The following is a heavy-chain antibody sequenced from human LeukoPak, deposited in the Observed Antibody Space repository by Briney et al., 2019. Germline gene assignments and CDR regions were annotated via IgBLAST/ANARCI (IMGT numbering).Heavy chain of an antibody. CDR2: IKSKSDGGTP. J-gene: IGHJ4*02. CDR1: GFTFSNAW. V-gene: IGHV3-15*01. D-gene: IGHD3-22*01. Sequence: GGSLRLSCAASGFTFSNAWMSWVRQAPGKGLEWVGRIKSKSDGGTPDYAAPVKGRFTISRDESKHALFLQMNSLKTEDTAVYYCTARSTYYYDSSGLYWGQGTLVTVSS. CDR3: TARSTYYYDSSGLY.